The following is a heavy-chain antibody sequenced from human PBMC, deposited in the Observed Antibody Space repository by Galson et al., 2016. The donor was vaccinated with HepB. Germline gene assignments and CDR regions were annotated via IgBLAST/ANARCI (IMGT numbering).Heavy chain of an antibody. CDR1: GGSINSGGYY. Sequence: TLSLTCSVSGGSINSGGYYWSWIRHHPGKGLEWIGYISYSGSTYYNPSLRSRVTISIDTSKNQFSLNLSSMTAADTAVYYCAKVNWDGDNSGVGDCWGQGTLVTVSS. CDR3: AKVNWDGDNSGVGDC. D-gene: IGHD4-23*01. CDR2: ISYSGST. J-gene: IGHJ4*02. V-gene: IGHV4-31*03.